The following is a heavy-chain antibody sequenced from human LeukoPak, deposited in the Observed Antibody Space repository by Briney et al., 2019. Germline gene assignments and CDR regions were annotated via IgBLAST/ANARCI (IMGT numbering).Heavy chain of an antibody. CDR1: GFTFSDYY. CDR2: ISSSSYT. D-gene: IGHD6-13*01. V-gene: IGHV3-11*06. Sequence: PGGSLRLSCAASGFTFSDYYMSWIRQAPGRGLEWVSYISSSSYTNYADSVKGRFTISRDNAKNSLYLQMNSLRAEDTAVYYCARVPAAAGTGGWFDPWGQGTLVTVST. CDR3: ARVPAAAGTGGWFDP. J-gene: IGHJ5*02.